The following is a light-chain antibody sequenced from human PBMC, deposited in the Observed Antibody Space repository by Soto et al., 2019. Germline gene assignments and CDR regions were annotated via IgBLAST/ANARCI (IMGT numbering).Light chain of an antibody. CDR1: QSVSRSY. CDR2: AAS. J-gene: IGKJ1*01. CDR3: QQDSTPPWT. Sequence: EIVMTQSPGTLSLWPGERATLXCRASQSVSRSYLASYQHKTAHAATRLLNHAASTRASSIAGSCSSGWSRNVSTPIISLVQAEDSAVYYCQQDSTPPWTFGQGTKVDIK. V-gene: IGKV3-20*01.